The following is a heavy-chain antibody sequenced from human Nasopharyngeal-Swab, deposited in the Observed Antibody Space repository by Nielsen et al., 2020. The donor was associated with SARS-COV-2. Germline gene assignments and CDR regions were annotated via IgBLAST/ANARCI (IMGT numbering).Heavy chain of an antibody. CDR1: GGSIKSYY. CDR3: AKAGATGWFDP. V-gene: IGHV4-59*01. Sequence: SETLSLTCSVSGGSIKSYYWNWIRQPPGKGLEWIGYISYSGSTDYNPSLKSRVIISVDTSKNQFSLKLRSVTAADTAVYYCAKAGATGWFDPWGQGTLATVSS. J-gene: IGHJ5*02. CDR2: ISYSGST.